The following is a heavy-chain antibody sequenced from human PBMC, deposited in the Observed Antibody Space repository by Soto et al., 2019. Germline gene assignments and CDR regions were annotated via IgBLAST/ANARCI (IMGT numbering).Heavy chain of an antibody. D-gene: IGHD1-26*01. CDR2: INPDTGGT. CDR3: VRAVGRDGSIWYSGGYDS. Sequence: QVQLVQSGAEVKKSGASVKVSCKASGYTFTAYYIHWLRQAPGEGLEWLGWINPDTGGTDYAQKFQGWVTLTRDTSKTEAYMKLRSLKSDDTAVFYCVRAVGRDGSIWYSGGYDSWGQGTLITVSS. V-gene: IGHV1-2*04. J-gene: IGHJ4*02. CDR1: GYTFTAYY.